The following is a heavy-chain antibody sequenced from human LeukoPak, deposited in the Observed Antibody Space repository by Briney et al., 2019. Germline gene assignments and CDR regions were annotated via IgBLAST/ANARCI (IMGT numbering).Heavy chain of an antibody. J-gene: IGHJ6*03. V-gene: IGHV4-39*07. CDR1: GGSISSTDYY. D-gene: IGHD3-3*01. CDR3: ARVGPSLEWLANYYYYYYMDV. CDR2: MYYSGST. Sequence: PSETLSLTCTVSGGSISSTDYYWGWIRQPPGKGLEWVGSMYYSGSTYYNPSLKSRVTISVDTFKNQFSLKLSSVTAADTAVYYCARVGPSLEWLANYYYYYYMDVWGKGTTVTVSS.